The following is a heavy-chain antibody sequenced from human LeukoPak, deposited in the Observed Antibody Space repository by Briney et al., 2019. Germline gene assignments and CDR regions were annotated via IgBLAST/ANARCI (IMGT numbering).Heavy chain of an antibody. V-gene: IGHV3-21*01. CDR1: GFTFSSYS. CDR3: ARDSAYYYDRSGYYYFDY. Sequence: GGSLRLSCAASGFTFSSYSMNWVRQAPGKGLEWVSSISSSSSYIYYADSVKGRFTISRDNAKNSLYLQMNSLRAEDTAVYYCARDSAYYYDRSGYYYFDYWGQGTLVTVSS. D-gene: IGHD3-22*01. CDR2: ISSSSSYI. J-gene: IGHJ4*02.